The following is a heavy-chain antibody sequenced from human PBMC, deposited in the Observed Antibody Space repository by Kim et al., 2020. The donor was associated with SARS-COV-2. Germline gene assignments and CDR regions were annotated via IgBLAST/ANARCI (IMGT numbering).Heavy chain of an antibody. CDR2: ISAYNGNT. CDR1: GYTFTSYG. Sequence: ASVKVSCKASGYTFTSYGISWVRQAPGQGLEWMGWISAYNGNTNYAQKLQGRVTMTTDTSTSTAYMELRSLRSDYTAVYYCARGTHGYCSSTSCPPAAFDIWGQGTMVTVSS. CDR3: ARGTHGYCSSTSCPPAAFDI. J-gene: IGHJ3*02. V-gene: IGHV1-18*01. D-gene: IGHD2-2*03.